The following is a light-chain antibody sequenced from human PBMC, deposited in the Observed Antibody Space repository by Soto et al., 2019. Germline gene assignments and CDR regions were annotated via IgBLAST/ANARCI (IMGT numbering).Light chain of an antibody. CDR3: QQYADSSMYT. V-gene: IGKV1-5*03. CDR2: EAS. CDR1: QSFGTW. J-gene: IGKJ2*01. Sequence: DIQMTQSPSTLSASVGDRVTITCRASQSFGTWLAWFQQKPGKAPQLLIYEASRLQSGVHSRFSGGVSGTDFTLTISSLQPGDFGIYYCQQYADSSMYTFGQGTILDVK.